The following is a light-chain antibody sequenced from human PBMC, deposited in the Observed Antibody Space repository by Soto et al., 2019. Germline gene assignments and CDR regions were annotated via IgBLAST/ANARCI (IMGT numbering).Light chain of an antibody. Sequence: DIQMAQSPSSLSASVGDRVTITCRASQGISNYLAWYQQKPGKVPKLLIYAASTLQSGVPSRFSGSGSGTAFPLTISSLQPEDVATYYCQKYNSALWTFGQGTKVEIK. CDR2: AAS. V-gene: IGKV1-27*01. J-gene: IGKJ1*01. CDR3: QKYNSALWT. CDR1: QGISNY.